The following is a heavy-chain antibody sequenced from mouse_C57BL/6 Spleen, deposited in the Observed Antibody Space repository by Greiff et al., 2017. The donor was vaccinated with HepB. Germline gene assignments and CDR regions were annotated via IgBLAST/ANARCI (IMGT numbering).Heavy chain of an antibody. J-gene: IGHJ1*03. CDR1: GFTFSDYG. CDR3: VRRAVVAKGWYFDV. D-gene: IGHD1-1*01. CDR2: ISSGSSTI. Sequence: EVMLVESGGGLVKPGGSLKLSCAASGFTFSDYGMHWVRQAPEKGLEWVAYISSGSSTIYYADTVKGRFTISRDNAKNTLFLQMTSLRSEDTAMYYCVRRAVVAKGWYFDVWGTGTTVTVSS. V-gene: IGHV5-17*01.